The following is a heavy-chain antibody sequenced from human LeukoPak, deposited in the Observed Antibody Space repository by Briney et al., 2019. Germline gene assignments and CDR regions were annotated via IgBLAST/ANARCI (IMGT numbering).Heavy chain of an antibody. CDR1: GYTFTSYY. V-gene: IGHV1-46*01. CDR2: INPSGGST. Sequence: ASVKVSCKASGYTFTSYYMHWVRQAPGQGLEWMGIINPSGGSTSYAQKFQGRVTITADESTSIAYMELSSLRSEDTAVYYCARGAYGDYGGQEYFQHWGQGTLVTVSS. D-gene: IGHD4-17*01. J-gene: IGHJ1*01. CDR3: ARGAYGDYGGQEYFQH.